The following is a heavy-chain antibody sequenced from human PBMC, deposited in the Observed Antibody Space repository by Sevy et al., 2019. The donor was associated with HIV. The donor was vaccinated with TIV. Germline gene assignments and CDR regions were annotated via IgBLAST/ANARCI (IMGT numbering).Heavy chain of an antibody. CDR2: IKSKTDDGTT. D-gene: IGHD6-13*01. Sequence: GGSLRLSCAASGFTFSNTWMNWVRQAPGKGLEWVGRIKSKTDDGTTDYAAPVKGRFTISRDVSKNTLYLQMNSLKTEDTAVYYCTTGEDVYSSSWHPHYSYGIDVWGQGTTVTVSS. J-gene: IGHJ6*02. V-gene: IGHV3-15*07. CDR1: GFTFSNTW. CDR3: TTGEDVYSSSWHPHYSYGIDV.